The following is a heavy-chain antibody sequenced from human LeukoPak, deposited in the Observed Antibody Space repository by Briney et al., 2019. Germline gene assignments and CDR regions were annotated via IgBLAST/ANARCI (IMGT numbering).Heavy chain of an antibody. V-gene: IGHV1-3*01. Sequence: ASVKVSCKASGYTFTSYAMHWVRQAPGQRLEWMGWINAGNGNTKYSQKFQGRVTITRDTSASTAYMELSSLRSEDTAVYYCAREARGVGGCYDYWGQGTLVTVSS. J-gene: IGHJ4*02. CDR3: AREARGVGGCYDY. CDR1: GYTFTSYA. CDR2: INAGNGNT. D-gene: IGHD6-19*01.